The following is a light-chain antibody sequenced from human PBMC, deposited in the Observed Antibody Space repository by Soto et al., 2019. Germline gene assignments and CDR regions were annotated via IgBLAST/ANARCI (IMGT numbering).Light chain of an antibody. CDR1: SSDVGTYKY. J-gene: IGLJ1*01. V-gene: IGLV2-14*03. Sequence: QSVLTQPASVSGSPGQSITISCTGTSSDVGTYKYVSWYQQHPGKAPKLIIYGVSNRPSGVSNRFSGSKSGNTASLTISGLQAEDEADYYCSSYSFTTSLYVFGTGTKGTVL. CDR3: SSYSFTTSLYV. CDR2: GVS.